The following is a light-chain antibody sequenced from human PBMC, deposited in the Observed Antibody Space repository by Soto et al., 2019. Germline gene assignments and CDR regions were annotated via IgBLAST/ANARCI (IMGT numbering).Light chain of an antibody. CDR2: EVK. Sequence: QSVLTQPASVSGSPGQSVTISCTGTTRDIGSYNRVSWYHQTPGTAPRLVIYEVKNRPSGVPDRFSGSKSGVTASLTISGLQTEDAGDYYCTLYTSISTWIFGGGTKLTVL. CDR1: TRDIGSYNR. CDR3: TLYTSISTWI. J-gene: IGLJ2*01. V-gene: IGLV2-18*01.